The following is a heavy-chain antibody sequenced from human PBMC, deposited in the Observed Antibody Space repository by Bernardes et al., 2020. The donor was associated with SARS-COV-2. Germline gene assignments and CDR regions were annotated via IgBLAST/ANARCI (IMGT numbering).Heavy chain of an antibody. CDR1: GAYITSFY. CDR2: IYYSGST. D-gene: IGHD5-12*01. CDR3: ARGGARFYGMDV. V-gene: IGHV4-59*01. J-gene: IGHJ6*02. Sequence: SETLSRTCSVSGAYITSFYWSWIRQPPGQGLEWIGYIYYSGSTTNNPSLKSRATISVDTSRNQFFLRLSSVTAADTAVYYCARGGARFYGMDVWGQGTTVTVSS.